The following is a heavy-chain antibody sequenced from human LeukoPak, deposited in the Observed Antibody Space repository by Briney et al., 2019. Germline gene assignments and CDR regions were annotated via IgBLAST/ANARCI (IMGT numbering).Heavy chain of an antibody. CDR1: GFTFSSYA. J-gene: IGHJ4*02. D-gene: IGHD3-22*01. CDR2: ISGSGGST. V-gene: IGHV3-23*01. Sequence: PGGSLRLSCAASGFTFSSYAMSWVRQAPGKGLEWVSAISGSGGSTYYADSVKGRFTISRDNSKNTLYLQMNSLRAEDTAVYYCARAPLYLYYDSSGYYDYWGQGTLVTVSS. CDR3: ARAPLYLYYDSSGYYDY.